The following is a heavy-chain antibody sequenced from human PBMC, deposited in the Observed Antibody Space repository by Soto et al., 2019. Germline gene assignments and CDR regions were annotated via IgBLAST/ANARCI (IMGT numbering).Heavy chain of an antibody. D-gene: IGHD3-22*01. V-gene: IGHV4-39*01. CDR3: ARPYGSSSYYAYWYFDL. Sequence: QLQLQESGPGLVKPSETLSLTCTVSGGSISGSSYYWVWIRQSPGKGLEWIGSIYYSGNTYLNPSLKSRVTISVDTSQNQFSLKLSSVTAADTAVYYCARPYGSSSYYAYWYFDLWGRGTLVTVSS. CDR1: GGSISGSSYY. CDR2: IYYSGNT. J-gene: IGHJ2*01.